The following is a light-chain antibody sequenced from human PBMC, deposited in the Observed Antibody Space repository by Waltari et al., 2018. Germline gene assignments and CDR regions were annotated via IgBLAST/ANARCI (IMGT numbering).Light chain of an antibody. V-gene: IGKV1-39*01. CDR3: QQSYSTPPLFT. Sequence: DIQMTQSPSSLSASVGDRVTITCRASQSISSYLNWYQQKPGKAPKLLIYAASSLQSGVTSRLRGSGSGTDFTLTISSLQPEDFATYYCQQSYSTPPLFTFGPGTKVDIK. J-gene: IGKJ3*01. CDR1: QSISSY. CDR2: AAS.